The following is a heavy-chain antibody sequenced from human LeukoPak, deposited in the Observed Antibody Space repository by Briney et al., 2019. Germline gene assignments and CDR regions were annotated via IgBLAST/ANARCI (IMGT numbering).Heavy chain of an antibody. D-gene: IGHD3-22*01. J-gene: IGHJ4*02. CDR1: GFTFSSYS. CDR3: ATQGAYYYDSSG. V-gene: IGHV3-21*01. Sequence: PGGSLRLSCAASGFTFSSYSMNWVRQAPGKGLEWVSSISSSSSYIYYADSVKGRFTISRDNAKNSLHLQMNSLRAEDTAVYYCATQGAYYYDSSGWGQGTLVTVSS. CDR2: ISSSSSYI.